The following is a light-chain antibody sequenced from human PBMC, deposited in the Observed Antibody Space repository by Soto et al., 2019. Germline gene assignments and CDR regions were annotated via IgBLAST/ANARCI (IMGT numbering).Light chain of an antibody. J-gene: IGKJ3*01. CDR2: MGS. V-gene: IGKV2-28*01. CDR3: MQALQTPFT. Sequence: DIVMTQSPLSLPVTPGEPASISCRSSQSLLHSNGYTYLDWYLQKPGQSPQLLIYMGSNRASGVPDRLSGSGSGTDFTLKISRVEAEDVGVYYCMQALQTPFTFGPGTEVDIK. CDR1: QSLLHSNGYTY.